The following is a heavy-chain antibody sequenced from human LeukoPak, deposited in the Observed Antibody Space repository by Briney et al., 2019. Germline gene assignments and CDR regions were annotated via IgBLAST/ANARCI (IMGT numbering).Heavy chain of an antibody. V-gene: IGHV1-18*01. CDR3: ARVRDGYNDAYDI. CDR2: ISAYTGNT. Sequence: ASVKVSCKASGYTFSSYGISWVRQAPGQGLEWMGWISAYTGNTNYAQKLQARVTMTRDTSTSTVYMELSSLRSEDTAVYYCARVRDGYNDAYDIWGQGTMVTVPS. J-gene: IGHJ3*02. D-gene: IGHD5-24*01. CDR1: GYTFSSYG.